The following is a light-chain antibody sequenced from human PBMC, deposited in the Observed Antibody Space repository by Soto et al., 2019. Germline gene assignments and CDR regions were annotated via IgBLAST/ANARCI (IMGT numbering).Light chain of an antibody. CDR3: SSYTSSSTLV. CDR1: SSDVGGYNY. V-gene: IGLV2-14*01. Sequence: QSVLTQPDSVSGSPGQSITISCTGTSSDVGGYNYVSWYQQYPGKAPKLMIYDVSYRPSGVSNRLSGSRSGNTASLTISGLQAADEADYYCSSYTSSSTLVFGTGTKLTVL. CDR2: DVS. J-gene: IGLJ1*01.